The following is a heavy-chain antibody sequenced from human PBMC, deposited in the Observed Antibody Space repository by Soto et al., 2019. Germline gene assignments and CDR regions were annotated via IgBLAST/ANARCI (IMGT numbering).Heavy chain of an antibody. V-gene: IGHV3-30-3*01. Sequence: QVQLVESGGGVVQPGRSLRLSCVASGFTFNSYAMHWVRQAPGKGLEWVAVISYDGNSKYYADSVKGRFTISRDKSKNTVYLEMNGLRAEDTAVYYCAREGPYFEGDYGMDVWGPGTTGTGSS. J-gene: IGHJ6*02. D-gene: IGHD3-9*01. CDR1: GFTFNSYA. CDR3: AREGPYFEGDYGMDV. CDR2: ISYDGNSK.